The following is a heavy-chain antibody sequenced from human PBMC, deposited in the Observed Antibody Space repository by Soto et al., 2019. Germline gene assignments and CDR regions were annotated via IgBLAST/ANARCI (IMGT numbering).Heavy chain of an antibody. CDR2: ISSSGSTI. J-gene: IGHJ4*02. Sequence: AGGSLRLSCAASGFTFSSYEMNWVRQAPGKGLEWVSYISSSGSTIYYADSVKGRFTISRDNAKNSLYLQMNSLRAEDTAVYYCARDKDTWTPHRRYYYDSSGYYGTTLDYWGQGTLVTVSS. D-gene: IGHD3-22*01. CDR3: ARDKDTWTPHRRYYYDSSGYYGTTLDY. V-gene: IGHV3-48*03. CDR1: GFTFSSYE.